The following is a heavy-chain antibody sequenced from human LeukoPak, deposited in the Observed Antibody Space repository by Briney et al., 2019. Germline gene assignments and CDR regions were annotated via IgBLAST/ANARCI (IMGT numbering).Heavy chain of an antibody. CDR2: IYYSGST. V-gene: IGHV4-59*01. CDR1: GGSISSYY. Sequence: SETLSLTCTVSGGSISSYYWSWIRQPPGKGLEWIGYIYYSGSTNYNPSLKSRVTISVDTSKNQFSLKLSSVTAADTAVYYCARLLGYSSSYYYGMDVWGQGTTVTVSS. J-gene: IGHJ6*02. CDR3: ARLLGYSSSYYYGMDV. D-gene: IGHD6-13*01.